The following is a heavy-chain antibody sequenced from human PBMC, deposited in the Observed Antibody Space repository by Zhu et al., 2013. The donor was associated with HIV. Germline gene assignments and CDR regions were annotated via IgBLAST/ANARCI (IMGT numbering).Heavy chain of an antibody. CDR2: INPHTSGT. V-gene: IGHV1-2*06. J-gene: IGHJ4*02. CDR1: GYTFIGYF. D-gene: IGHD6-13*01. CDR3: ARQALETAGGTGGHDY. Sequence: QVQLVQSGAEVKRPGASVKVSCKTSGYTFIGYFLHWVRQAPGQGLEWMGRINPHTSGTDYAQNFQGRVTMTRDTSISTVYMELNGLRSDDTAIYYCARQALETAGGTGGHDYWGQGTLVIVSS.